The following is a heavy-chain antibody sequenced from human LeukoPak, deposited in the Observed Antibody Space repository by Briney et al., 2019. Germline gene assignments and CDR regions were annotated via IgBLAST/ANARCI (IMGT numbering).Heavy chain of an antibody. CDR1: GFTFSSFA. J-gene: IGHJ4*02. CDR3: ARSESSARGSDY. V-gene: IGHV3-23*01. CDR2: ISTSGASS. D-gene: IGHD6-25*01. Sequence: QPGGSLRLSCAASGFTFSSFAMSWVRQAPGEGLEWVSSISTSGASSYYADSVKGRFTISRDNSKNTLYLQMNSLRAEDTAVYYCARSESSARGSDYWGQGTLVTVSS.